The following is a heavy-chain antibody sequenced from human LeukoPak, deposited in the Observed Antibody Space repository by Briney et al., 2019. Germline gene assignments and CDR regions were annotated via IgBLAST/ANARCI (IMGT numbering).Heavy chain of an antibody. CDR3: ARDDYRGVTNFDP. CDR1: GGSISPYF. V-gene: IGHV4-59*01. Sequence: PSETLSLTRTVSGGSISPYFWSWIRQPPGKGLEWIGYISYTGSTNYNPSLKSRVTISVDTSKNQFSLQLTSVTAADTVVYYCARDDYRGVTNFDPWGQGTLVTVSS. CDR2: ISYTGST. D-gene: IGHD3-10*01. J-gene: IGHJ5*02.